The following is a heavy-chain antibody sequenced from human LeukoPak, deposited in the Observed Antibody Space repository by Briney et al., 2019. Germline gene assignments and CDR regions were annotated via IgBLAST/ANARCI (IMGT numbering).Heavy chain of an antibody. CDR2: ISSSSSYI. CDR1: GFTFSSYS. V-gene: IGHV3-21*01. Sequence: AGGSLRLSCAASGFTFSSYSMNWVRQAPGKGLEWVSSISSSSSYIYYADSVKGRFTISRDNAKNSLYLQMNSLRAEDTAVYYCAGEGVVVVAAIRYAFDIWGQGTMVTVSS. CDR3: AGEGVVVVAAIRYAFDI. D-gene: IGHD2-15*01. J-gene: IGHJ3*02.